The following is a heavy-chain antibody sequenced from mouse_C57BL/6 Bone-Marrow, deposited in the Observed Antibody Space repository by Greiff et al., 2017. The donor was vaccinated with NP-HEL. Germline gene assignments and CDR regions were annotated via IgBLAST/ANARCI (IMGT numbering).Heavy chain of an antibody. CDR2: IDPENGDT. J-gene: IGHJ1*03. V-gene: IGHV14-4*01. CDR1: GFNIKDDY. D-gene: IGHD1-1*01. Sequence: EVQLQQSGAELVRPGASVKLSCTASGFNIKDDYMHWVKQRPEQGLEWIGWIDPENGDTEYASKFQGKATITADTSSNTAYLQLSSLTSEDTAVYYCTTPITTVVATRHFDVWGTGTTVTVSS. CDR3: TTPITTVVATRHFDV.